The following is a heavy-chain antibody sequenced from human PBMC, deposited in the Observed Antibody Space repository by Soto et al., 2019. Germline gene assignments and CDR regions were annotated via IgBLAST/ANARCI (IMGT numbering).Heavy chain of an antibody. Sequence: QAYLEQSGAEVKKPGASVKVSCKASGYSLTDNGITWVRQASGQGLEYVGWISPDSGKTDYAQKFQGRVTMTRDTSINTVYMELSSLRSDDTAVYYCARVYGYYYYYMDVWGKGTTAPVSS. CDR1: GYSLTDNG. V-gene: IGHV1-8*01. J-gene: IGHJ6*03. D-gene: IGHD2-8*01. CDR2: ISPDSGKT. CDR3: ARVYGYYYYYMDV.